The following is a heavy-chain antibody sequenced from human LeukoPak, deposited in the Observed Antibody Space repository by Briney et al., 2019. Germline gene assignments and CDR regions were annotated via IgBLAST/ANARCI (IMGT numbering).Heavy chain of an antibody. Sequence: ASVKVSCKASGYTFTGYYMHWVRHAPGQGLEWMGWINPNSGGTNYAQKFQGRVTMTRDTSISTAYMELSRLRSDDTAVYYCARFCSGGSCYSNRDYDYWGQGTLVTVSS. D-gene: IGHD2-15*01. J-gene: IGHJ4*02. CDR3: ARFCSGGSCYSNRDYDY. V-gene: IGHV1-2*02. CDR2: INPNSGGT. CDR1: GYTFTGYY.